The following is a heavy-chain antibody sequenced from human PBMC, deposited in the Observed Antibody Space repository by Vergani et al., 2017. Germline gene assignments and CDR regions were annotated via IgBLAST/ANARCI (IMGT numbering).Heavy chain of an antibody. D-gene: IGHD6-13*01. CDR2: ISGSGGST. J-gene: IGHJ4*02. Sequence: EVQLVESGGGLVRPGGSLKLTCAASGFTFSSYAMSWVRQAPGKGLEWVSAISGSGGSTYYADSVKGRFTISRDNSKNTLYLQMNSLRAEDTAVYYCAKAERLVPVAYWGQGTLVTVSS. V-gene: IGHV3-23*04. CDR1: GFTFSSYA. CDR3: AKAERLVPVAY.